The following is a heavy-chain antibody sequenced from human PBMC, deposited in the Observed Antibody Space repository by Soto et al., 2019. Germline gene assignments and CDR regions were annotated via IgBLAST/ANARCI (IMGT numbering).Heavy chain of an antibody. D-gene: IGHD2-15*01. V-gene: IGHV3-9*01. J-gene: IGHJ3*02. Sequence: EVQLVESGGGLVQPGRSLRLSCAASGFTFDDYAMHWVRQAPGKGLEWVSGISWNSGSIGYADSVKGRFTISRDNAKNSMYLQMNSLRAEGPALYYFSKCTLSILEGTVVPDAFDIWGQGTMVTVSS. CDR3: SKCTLSILEGTVVPDAFDI. CDR1: GFTFDDYA. CDR2: ISWNSGSI.